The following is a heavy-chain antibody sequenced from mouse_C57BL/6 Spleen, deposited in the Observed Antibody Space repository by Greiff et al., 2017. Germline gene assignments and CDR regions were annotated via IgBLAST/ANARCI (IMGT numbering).Heavy chain of an antibody. CDR2: IYPGGGYT. CDR1: GYTFTNYW. Sequence: QVQLQQSGAELVRPGPSVKMSCKASGYTFTNYWIGWAKQRPGHGLAWIGDIYPGGGYTNYNEKFKGKATLTADKSSSTAYMQFSSLTSEDSAIYYCARDGGLRRDWYFDVWGTGTTVTVSS. CDR3: ARDGGLRRDWYFDV. J-gene: IGHJ1*03. D-gene: IGHD2-4*01. V-gene: IGHV1-63*01.